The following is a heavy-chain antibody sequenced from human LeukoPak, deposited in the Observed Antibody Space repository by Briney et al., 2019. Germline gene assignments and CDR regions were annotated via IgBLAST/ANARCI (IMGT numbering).Heavy chain of an antibody. D-gene: IGHD3-22*01. J-gene: IGHJ4*02. V-gene: IGHV4-38-2*01. CDR2: IYHRGST. Sequence: SETLSLTCAVSGYSISSGYYWGWIRQPPGKGLEWIGSIYHRGSTYYNPSLKSRVTISVDTSKNQFSLKLSSVTAADTAVYYCARSYDSSGYPLFDYWGQGTLVTVSS. CDR3: ARSYDSSGYPLFDY. CDR1: GYSISSGYY.